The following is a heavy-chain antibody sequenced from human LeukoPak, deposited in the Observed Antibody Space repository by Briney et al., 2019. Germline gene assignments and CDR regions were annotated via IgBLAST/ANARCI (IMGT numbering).Heavy chain of an antibody. D-gene: IGHD2-15*01. CDR2: ISYDGSNK. V-gene: IGHV3-30*18. J-gene: IGHJ4*02. CDR1: GFTFSSYG. Sequence: GGSLRLSCAASGFTFSSYGMHWVRQAPGKGLERVAVISYDGSNKCYADSVKGRFTISRDNSKNTLYLQMNSLRAEDTAVYYCAKDEGYCSGGSCRDYWGQGTLVTVSS. CDR3: AKDEGYCSGGSCRDY.